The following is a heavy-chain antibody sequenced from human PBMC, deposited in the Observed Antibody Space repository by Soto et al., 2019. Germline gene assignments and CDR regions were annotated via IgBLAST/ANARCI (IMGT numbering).Heavy chain of an antibody. Sequence: QVQLVESGGGVVQPGRSPRLSCAASGFTFSNFGMHWVRQAPGKGLEWVAAISSDGGDKYYSHSVKDRFTVSRHNSRNTLFRQMNSLIVEDSGVYYCVNGSDVARQELDRWGQGILVTVSS. D-gene: IGHD1-26*01. J-gene: IGHJ5*02. CDR3: VNGSDVARQELDR. V-gene: IGHV3-30*03. CDR2: ISSDGGDK. CDR1: GFTFSNFG.